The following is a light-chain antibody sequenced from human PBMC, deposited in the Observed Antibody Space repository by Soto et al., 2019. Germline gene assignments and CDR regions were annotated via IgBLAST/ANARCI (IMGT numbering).Light chain of an antibody. J-gene: IGLJ1*01. CDR3: SSYTSSSTL. CDR2: DVS. CDR1: SSDVGGYNY. Sequence: QSVLTQPASVSGSPGQSITISCTGTSSDVGGYNYVSWYQQLPGKAPKLMIYDVSNRPSGVSNRFSGSKSGNTASLTISGLQAEDEADYYYSSYTSSSTLFGTGTKVAVL. V-gene: IGLV2-14*01.